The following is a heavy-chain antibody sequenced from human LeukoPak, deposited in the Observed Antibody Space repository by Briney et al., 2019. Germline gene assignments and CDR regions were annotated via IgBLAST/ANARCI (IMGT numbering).Heavy chain of an antibody. J-gene: IGHJ4*02. CDR2: ISDSGDST. D-gene: IGHD2-21*01. CDR1: GFTFSSYA. V-gene: IGHV3-23*01. CDR3: ARVVVVASSNYHFDY. Sequence: PGGSLRLSCAASGFTFSSYAMTWVRQAPGRGLEWVSGISDSGDSTFDADSVKGRFTISRHNSKNMLCLQMNSLRAEDTAVYYCARVVVVASSNYHFDYWGQGTLVTVSS.